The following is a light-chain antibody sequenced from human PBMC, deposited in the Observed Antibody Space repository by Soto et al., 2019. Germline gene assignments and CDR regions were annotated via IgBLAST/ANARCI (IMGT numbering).Light chain of an antibody. J-gene: IGKJ1*01. V-gene: IGKV1-5*03. CDR1: QDIVRW. CDR3: QEHNSYSRT. CDR2: KAS. Sequence: ETQMTQSPSTLSESVGDRVIITCRASQDIVRWLAWYQQKPGKAPKLLIYKASTLESGVPLRFSGSGSGTEFTLTISSLQPDDFATYYCQEHNSYSRTFGQGTSVEAK.